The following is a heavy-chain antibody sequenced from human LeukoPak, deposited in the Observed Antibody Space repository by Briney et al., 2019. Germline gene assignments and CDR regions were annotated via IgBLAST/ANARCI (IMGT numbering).Heavy chain of an antibody. Sequence: ASVRVSCKASGYTFTSYDINWVRQAPGQGLEWMGWMNPSSGNTGYAQRFQGRVTMTRDTSISTAYMEPSSLRSEDTAVYYCARVSETPAYYYTSGYYYLGYWGQGTLVTVPS. J-gene: IGHJ4*02. V-gene: IGHV1-8*01. CDR3: ARVSETPAYYYTSGYYYLGY. CDR2: MNPSSGNT. CDR1: GYTFTSYD. D-gene: IGHD3-22*01.